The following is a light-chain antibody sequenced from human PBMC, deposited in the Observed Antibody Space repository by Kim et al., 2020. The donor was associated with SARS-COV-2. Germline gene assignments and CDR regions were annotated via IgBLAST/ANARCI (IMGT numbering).Light chain of an antibody. V-gene: IGLV1-47*01. Sequence: GQRVTIFCSGDSSTNGRNHINWYQHVPGTAPRLLIYRNNQRHSGVPDRFSGSRSATSASLAISGLRSEDEADYYCAGWDDSLSGWVFGGGTQLTVL. CDR1: SSTNGRNH. CDR3: AGWDDSLSGWV. CDR2: RNN. J-gene: IGLJ3*02.